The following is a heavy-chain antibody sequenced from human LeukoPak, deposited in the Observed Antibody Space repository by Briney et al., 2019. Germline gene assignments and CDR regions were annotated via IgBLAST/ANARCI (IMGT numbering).Heavy chain of an antibody. CDR1: GFTFGSYA. J-gene: IGHJ6*02. D-gene: IGHD2-2*01. CDR2: ISTSGGST. V-gene: IGHV3-23*01. Sequence: GGSLRLSCAASGFTFGSYAMSWVRQAPGKGLEWVSAISTSGGSTFYADSVKGRFTISRDNSKNTLYLQMNSLRADDTAMYYCSRYCISTTCPSTDYYAMNVWGQGTTVTVSS. CDR3: SRYCISTTCPSTDYYAMNV.